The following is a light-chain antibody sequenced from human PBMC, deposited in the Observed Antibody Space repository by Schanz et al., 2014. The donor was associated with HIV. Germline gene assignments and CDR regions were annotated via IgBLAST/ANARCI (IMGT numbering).Light chain of an antibody. CDR1: SSDVGGHNY. CDR3: AAWDDSLSGRV. CDR2: EVS. V-gene: IGLV2-8*01. Sequence: QSALTQPPSASGSPGQSVTISCTGTSSDVGGHNYVSWYQHHPGKAPKLIIFEVSERPSGVPDRFSGSKSGNTASLTVSGLQAEDEADYYCAAWDDSLSGRVFGGGTKLTVL. J-gene: IGLJ3*02.